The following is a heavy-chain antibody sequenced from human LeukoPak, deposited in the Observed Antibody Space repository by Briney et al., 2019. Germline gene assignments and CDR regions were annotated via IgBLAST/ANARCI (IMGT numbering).Heavy chain of an antibody. CDR2: IYHSGST. Sequence: PSETLSLTCAVSGGSISSSNWWSWIRQPPGKGLEWIGEIYHSGSTNYNPSLKSRVTISVDTSKNQFSLRLSSVTAADTAVYYCARVGRDGYNEVVDYWGQGTLVTVSS. J-gene: IGHJ4*02. CDR3: ARVGRDGYNEVVDY. D-gene: IGHD5-24*01. V-gene: IGHV4-4*02. CDR1: GGSISSSNW.